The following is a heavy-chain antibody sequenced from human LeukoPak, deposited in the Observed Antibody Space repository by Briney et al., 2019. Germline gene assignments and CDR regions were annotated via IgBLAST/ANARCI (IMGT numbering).Heavy chain of an antibody. V-gene: IGHV3-7*01. Sequence: GGSLRLSCAVSGFTFSDYWMTCVRQAPGRGLEWVDNIKEDGSDKQYVDSVQGRFTISRDNAENSLYLQMNSLRAEDTAVYYCVRESSVWVGPGIGRPLDVWGKGTAVTVSS. CDR1: GFTFSDYW. J-gene: IGHJ6*04. D-gene: IGHD3-16*01. CDR2: IKEDGSDK. CDR3: VRESSVWVGPGIGRPLDV.